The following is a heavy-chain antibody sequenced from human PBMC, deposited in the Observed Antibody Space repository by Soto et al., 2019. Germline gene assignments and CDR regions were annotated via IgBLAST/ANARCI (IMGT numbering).Heavy chain of an antibody. CDR2: IYHSGST. V-gene: IGHV4-4*02. D-gene: IGHD3-16*01. J-gene: IGHJ4*01. CDR1: GGSISSSNW. Sequence: QVQLQESGPGLVKPSGTLSLSCAVSGGSISSSNWWSWVRQVPGKGLEWIGEIYHSGSTIYNPSLKSRATRAVDKSKNQFSLRLTSVTAADPAVYYCAKDLRGGYYSGHGTLVTVSS. CDR3: AKDLRGGYY.